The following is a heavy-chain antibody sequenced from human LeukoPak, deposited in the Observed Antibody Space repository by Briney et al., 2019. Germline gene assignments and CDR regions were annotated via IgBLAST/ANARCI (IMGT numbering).Heavy chain of an antibody. CDR3: AREGFLAGTNFDY. CDR2: ISSSSSYI. CDR1: GFTFSSYS. D-gene: IGHD6-19*01. Sequence: GGSLRLSCAASGFTFSSYSMNWVRQAPGEGLEWVSSISSSSSYIYYADSVKGRFTISRDNAKNSLYLQMNSLRAEDTAVYYCAREGFLAGTNFDYWGQGTLVTVSS. V-gene: IGHV3-21*01. J-gene: IGHJ4*02.